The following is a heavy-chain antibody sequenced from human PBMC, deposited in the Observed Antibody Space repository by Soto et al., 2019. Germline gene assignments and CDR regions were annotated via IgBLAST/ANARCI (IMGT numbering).Heavy chain of an antibody. CDR3: ARQGSY. CDR1: GASISDTSYY. CDR2: IYFNGNT. V-gene: IGHV4-39*01. Sequence: PSETLSLTCTVSGASISDTSYYWGWIRQPPGKGLDWIGTIYFNGNTFYNPSLKSRLTISVDTSSNQFSLRLTSVTAADTAAYYCARQGSYWGQGTLVTVSS. J-gene: IGHJ4*02.